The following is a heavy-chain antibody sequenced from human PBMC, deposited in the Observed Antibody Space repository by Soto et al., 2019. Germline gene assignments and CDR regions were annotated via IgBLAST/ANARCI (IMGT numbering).Heavy chain of an antibody. CDR2: IYYSGST. CDR3: ARHDHQYNWFDP. CDR1: GGSISSSSYY. Sequence: SETLSLTCTVSGGSISSSSYYWGWIRQPPGKGLEWIGSIYYSGSTYYNPSLKSRVTISVDTSKNQFSLKLSSVTAADTAVYYCARHDHQYNWFDPWGQGTLVTVSS. J-gene: IGHJ5*02. V-gene: IGHV4-39*01.